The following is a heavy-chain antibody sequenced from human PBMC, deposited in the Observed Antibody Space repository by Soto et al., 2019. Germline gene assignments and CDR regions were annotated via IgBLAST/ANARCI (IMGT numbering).Heavy chain of an antibody. CDR1: GFTFSSYA. Sequence: SLRLSCAASGFTFSSYAMSWVRQAPGKGLEWVSAISGSGGSTYYADSVKGRFTISRDNSKNTLYLQMNSLRAEDTAVYYCAKVWELGGYYYGMDVWGQGTTVTVSS. J-gene: IGHJ6*02. V-gene: IGHV3-23*01. D-gene: IGHD1-26*01. CDR2: ISGSGGST. CDR3: AKVWELGGYYYGMDV.